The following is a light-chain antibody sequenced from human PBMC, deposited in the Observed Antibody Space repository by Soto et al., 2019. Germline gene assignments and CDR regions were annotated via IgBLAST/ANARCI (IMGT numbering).Light chain of an antibody. Sequence: IQMTQSLSTLSACVGDRVTITCGASQSISSWLAWYQQKPGKAPELLIYDASSLESGVPSRFSGSGSGTEFTLTISGLQPDDFATYYCQQYNSYPLTFGGGTKADIK. V-gene: IGKV1-5*01. CDR3: QQYNSYPLT. CDR2: DAS. CDR1: QSISSW. J-gene: IGKJ4*01.